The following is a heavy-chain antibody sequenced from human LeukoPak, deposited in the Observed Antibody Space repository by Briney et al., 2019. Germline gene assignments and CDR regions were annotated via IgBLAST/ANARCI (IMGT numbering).Heavy chain of an antibody. Sequence: GASVKVSCKASGYTFTGYYMHWVRQAPGQGLEWMGWISAYNGNTNYAQKLQGRVTMTTDTSTSTAYMELRSLRSDDTAVYYCARSMVRGVYNWFDPWGQGTLVTVSS. CDR1: GYTFTGYY. V-gene: IGHV1-18*04. J-gene: IGHJ5*02. D-gene: IGHD3-10*01. CDR2: ISAYNGNT. CDR3: ARSMVRGVYNWFDP.